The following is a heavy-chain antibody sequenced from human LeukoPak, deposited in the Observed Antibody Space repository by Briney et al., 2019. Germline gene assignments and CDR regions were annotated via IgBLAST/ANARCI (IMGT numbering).Heavy chain of an antibody. CDR1: GGSFSGFY. D-gene: IGHD3-3*01. CDR2: INQSGNT. J-gene: IGHJ6*03. V-gene: IGHV4-34*01. Sequence: SETLSLTCAVDGGSFSGFYWSWIRQTAGKGLEWIGEINQSGNTNYNPSLTDYNPSLKSRVSISVDTSKKQLSLKLSSVTAADTGVYYGARVRHDPLEYGYYMDVWGKGTTVTVSS. CDR3: ARVRHDPLEYGYYMDV.